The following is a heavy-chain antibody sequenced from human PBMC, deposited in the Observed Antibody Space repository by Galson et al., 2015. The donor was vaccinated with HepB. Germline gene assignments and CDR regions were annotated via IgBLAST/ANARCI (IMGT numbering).Heavy chain of an antibody. Sequence: TLSLTCTVSGGSIRSDNCHWSWIRQHPGKGLEWIGYIYYSGSTYYNPSLKSRVALSVDTSKNLFSLKLSSVTAADTAVYYCARLRRYSSSRWFDPWGQGTLVTVSS. D-gene: IGHD6-6*01. CDR2: IYYSGST. V-gene: IGHV4-31*03. CDR1: GGSIRSDNCH. J-gene: IGHJ5*02. CDR3: ARLRRYSSSRWFDP.